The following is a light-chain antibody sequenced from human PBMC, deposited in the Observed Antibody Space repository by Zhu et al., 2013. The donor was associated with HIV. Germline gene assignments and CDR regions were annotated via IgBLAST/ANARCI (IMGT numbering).Light chain of an antibody. CDR2: GAS. J-gene: IGKJ1*01. Sequence: EIVLTQSPATLSVSPGERAALSCRASQSVSDSYLAWYQHKPGQAPRLLIYGASSRATGIPDRFTGSGSGTDFTLTISSLQAEDVAVYYCQQYYSTPRTFGQGTKVEIK. CDR3: QQYYSTPRT. V-gene: IGKV3-20*01. CDR1: QSVSDSY.